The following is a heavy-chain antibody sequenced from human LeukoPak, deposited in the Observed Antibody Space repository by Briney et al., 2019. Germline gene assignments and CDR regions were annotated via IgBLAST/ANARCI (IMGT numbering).Heavy chain of an antibody. CDR1: GFIFSSYA. J-gene: IGHJ6*03. CDR2: ISGSGSTT. D-gene: IGHD2-2*01. CDR3: AKAARLLSDYYYYMDV. V-gene: IGHV3-23*01. Sequence: GGTLRLSCAASGFIFSSYAMNWVRQAPGKGLEWVSTISGSGSTTFYADSVKGRFTISRDNSKNTLSLQMNSLRAEDTAIYYCAKAARLLSDYYYYMDVWGKGTTVTVSS.